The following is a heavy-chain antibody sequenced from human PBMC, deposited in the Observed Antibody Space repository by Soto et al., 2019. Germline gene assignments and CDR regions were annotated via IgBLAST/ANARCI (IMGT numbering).Heavy chain of an antibody. V-gene: IGHV1-69*10. J-gene: IGHJ6*02. CDR1: GDNFKKNV. D-gene: IGHD3-10*01. Sequence: SVKVSCKPSGDNFKKNVFTWVRQAPGQGLEWMGGTTPALRKTHYIEKFQGRVTITVDDATRTVYMEVRDLTSEDTAIYYCARGPFRPSTMDVWGQGTTVTVSS. CDR2: TTPALRKT. CDR3: ARGPFRPSTMDV.